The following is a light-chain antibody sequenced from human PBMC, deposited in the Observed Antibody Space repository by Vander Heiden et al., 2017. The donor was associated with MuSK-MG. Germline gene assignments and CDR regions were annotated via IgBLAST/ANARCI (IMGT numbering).Light chain of an antibody. Sequence: DIQITQSPSSLSASVGDRVSIACRASQSVRGYLNWYQQKPGKAPNLLIYATSNLHTGVPSRFSGRRSGTAFTLSIRRMKPQDFATSYCRQSDTTPYTFGQGTKMEIK. V-gene: IGKV1-39*01. CDR3: RQSDTTPYT. CDR2: ATS. J-gene: IGKJ2*01. CDR1: QSVRGY.